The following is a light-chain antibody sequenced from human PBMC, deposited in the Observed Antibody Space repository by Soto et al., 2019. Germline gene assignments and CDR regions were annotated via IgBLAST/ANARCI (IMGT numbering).Light chain of an antibody. V-gene: IGLV1-40*01. CDR3: QSYDGSLSGVV. CDR2: DNI. Sequence: QSVLTQPPSVSGAPGQRVTISCTGSSSNIGAGYDVHWYQQLPGTAPKLLIYDNINRPSGVPDRFSGSKSGTSASLAITGLQAEDEADYYCQSYDGSLSGVVFGGGTKLTVL. J-gene: IGLJ2*01. CDR1: SSNIGAGYD.